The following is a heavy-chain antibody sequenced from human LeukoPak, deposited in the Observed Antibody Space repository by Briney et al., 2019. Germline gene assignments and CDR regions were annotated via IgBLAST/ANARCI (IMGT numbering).Heavy chain of an antibody. CDR3: ARVQLEPYPIDY. J-gene: IGHJ4*02. D-gene: IGHD1-1*01. V-gene: IGHV1-18*04. Sequence: GASVKVSCKASGYTFTGYYMHWVRQAPGQGLEWMGWISAYNGNTNYAQKLQGRVTMTTDTSTSTAYMELRSLRSDDTAVYYCARVQLEPYPIDYWGQGTLVTVSS. CDR1: GYTFTGYY. CDR2: ISAYNGNT.